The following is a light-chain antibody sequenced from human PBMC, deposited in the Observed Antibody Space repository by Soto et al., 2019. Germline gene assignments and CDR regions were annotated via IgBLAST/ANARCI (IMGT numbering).Light chain of an antibody. CDR2: DAS. CDR3: QQRSNWPRRLT. V-gene: IGKV3-11*01. Sequence: EIVFTQSPATLSLSPGERATLSCRASRGISSNLAWYQQKPGQAPRLLIYDASNRATGIPARFSGSGSGTDFTLTISSLEPEDFAVYYCQQRSNWPRRLTFGGGTNVDIK. CDR1: RGISSN. J-gene: IGKJ4*01.